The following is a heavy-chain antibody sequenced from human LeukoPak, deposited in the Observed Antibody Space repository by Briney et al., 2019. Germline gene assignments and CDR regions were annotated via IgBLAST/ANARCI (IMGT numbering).Heavy chain of an antibody. CDR1: GDSISSYY. Sequence: SETLSLTCTVSGDSISSYYWSWIRQPAGKGLEWIGRIYTSGSTNYNPSLKSRVIMSVDTSKSQFSLKLSSVTAADTAVYYCARGFSSSWYWFDPWGQGTLVTVSS. D-gene: IGHD6-13*01. CDR2: IYTSGST. J-gene: IGHJ5*02. V-gene: IGHV4-4*07. CDR3: ARGFSSSWYWFDP.